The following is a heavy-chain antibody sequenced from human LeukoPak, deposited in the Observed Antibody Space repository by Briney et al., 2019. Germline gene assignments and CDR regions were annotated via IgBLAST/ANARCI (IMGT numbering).Heavy chain of an antibody. Sequence: NPSETLSLTCTVSGGSISSYYWSWIRQPPGKGLEWIGFIFYSGTTNYNPSLKSRVTISVDTSKNQFSLKLSSVTAADTAVYYCARRFTMGWFDPWGQGTLVTVSS. D-gene: IGHD3-10*01. CDR3: ARRFTMGWFDP. CDR1: GGSISSYY. CDR2: IFYSGTT. V-gene: IGHV4-59*08. J-gene: IGHJ5*02.